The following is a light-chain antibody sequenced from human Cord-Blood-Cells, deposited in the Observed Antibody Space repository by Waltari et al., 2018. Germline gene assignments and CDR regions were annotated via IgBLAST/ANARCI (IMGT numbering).Light chain of an antibody. CDR1: SSDVGSYNL. Sequence: QSALTQPASVSGSPGQSITISCTGTSSDVGSYNLVSWYQKHPDKAPKLMIYEGSKRPSGVSNRFSGSKSGNTASLTISGLQAEDEADYYCCSYAGSSTYVFGTGTKVTVL. CDR3: CSYAGSSTYV. CDR2: EGS. V-gene: IGLV2-23*01. J-gene: IGLJ1*01.